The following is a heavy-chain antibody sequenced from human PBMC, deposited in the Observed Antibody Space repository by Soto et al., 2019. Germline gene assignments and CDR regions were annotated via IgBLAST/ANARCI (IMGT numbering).Heavy chain of an antibody. Sequence: QVHLQESGPGLVEPSQTLSLTCTVSGGSIRSDDHYWSWVRQAPGKGLEWIGHIHYSGSTYYNLSFKSRVTISPDTSENQFSLKLSSVTAADTAVYYCARYDSRPWYSYYFDYWGQGTLVTVSS. CDR2: IHYSGST. CDR3: ARYDSRPWYSYYFDY. J-gene: IGHJ4*02. CDR1: GGSIRSDDHY. V-gene: IGHV4-30-4*01. D-gene: IGHD3-22*01.